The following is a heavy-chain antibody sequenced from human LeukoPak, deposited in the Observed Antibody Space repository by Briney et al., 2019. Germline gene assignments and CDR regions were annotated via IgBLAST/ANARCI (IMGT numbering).Heavy chain of an antibody. CDR1: GGTFSSYA. CDR3: AREILGVARGGNWFAP. J-gene: IGHJ5*02. D-gene: IGHD3-3*01. CDR2: IIPIFGTA. V-gene: IGHV1-69*06. Sequence: ASVKVSCKASGGTFSSYAISWVRQAPGQGLEWMGGIIPIFGTANYAQKFQGRVTITADKSTSTAYMELSSLRSEDTAVYYCAREILGVARGGNWFAPGGQEPLVTVP.